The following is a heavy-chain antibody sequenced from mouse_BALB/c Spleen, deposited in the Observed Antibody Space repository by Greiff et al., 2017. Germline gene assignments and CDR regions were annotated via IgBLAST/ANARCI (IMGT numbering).Heavy chain of an antibody. CDR2: INPSNRRT. J-gene: IGHJ4*01. V-gene: IGHV1S81*02. D-gene: IGHD1-1*01. Sequence: QVQLQQSGAELVKPGASVKLSCKASGYTFTSYWMHWVKQRPGQGLEWIGEINPSNRRTNYNEKFKSKATLTVDKSSSTAYMQLSSLTSEDSAVYYCARGPTVVDGAMDYWGQGTSVTVSS. CDR1: GYTFTSYW. CDR3: ARGPTVVDGAMDY.